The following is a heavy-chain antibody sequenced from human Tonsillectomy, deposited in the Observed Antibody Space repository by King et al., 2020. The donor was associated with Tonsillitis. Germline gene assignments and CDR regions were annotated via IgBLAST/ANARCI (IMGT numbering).Heavy chain of an antibody. V-gene: IGHV3-49*03. D-gene: IGHD3-3*01. J-gene: IGHJ5*02. CDR2: IRSKAYGGTT. Sequence: VQLVQSGGGLVQPGRSLRLSCTASGFTFGDYAMSWFRQAPGKGLEWVGFIRSKAYGGTTEYAASVKGRFTISRDDSKSIAYLQMNSLKTEDTAVYYCTGLYDFWSGYPRYWFDPWGQGTLVTVSS. CDR3: TGLYDFWSGYPRYWFDP. CDR1: GFTFGDYA.